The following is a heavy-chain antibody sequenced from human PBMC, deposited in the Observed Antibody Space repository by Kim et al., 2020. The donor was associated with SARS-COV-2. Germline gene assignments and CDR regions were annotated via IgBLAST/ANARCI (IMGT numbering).Heavy chain of an antibody. J-gene: IGHJ6*02. D-gene: IGHD3-3*01. CDR2: IKSKSDGGTT. CDR1: GFTFSNAW. CDR3: TTGERYDFWSGHSYYFYYGMDV. Sequence: GGSLRLSCAASGFTFSNAWMSWVRQAPGKGLEWVGRIKSKSDGGTTDYAAPVKGRFTISRDDSKNTLYLQMNSLKTEDTAVYYCTTGERYDFWSGHSYYFYYGMDVWGQGTTVTVSS. V-gene: IGHV3-15*01.